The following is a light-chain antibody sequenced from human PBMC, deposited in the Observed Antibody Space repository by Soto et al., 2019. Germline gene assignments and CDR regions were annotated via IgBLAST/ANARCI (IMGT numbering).Light chain of an antibody. Sequence: EIVLTQSPDTLSLSPGERATLSCRASQSVSRYLAWYQHKPGQAPRLLIYSASNRAAGVPARFSGSGSGTDFTLTISSLEPEDFAVYYCQQRSNWPTFGQGTKLDIK. CDR1: QSVSRY. V-gene: IGKV3-11*01. J-gene: IGKJ2*01. CDR2: SAS. CDR3: QQRSNWPT.